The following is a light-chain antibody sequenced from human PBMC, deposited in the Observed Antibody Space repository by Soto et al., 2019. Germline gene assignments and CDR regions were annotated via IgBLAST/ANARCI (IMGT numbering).Light chain of an antibody. CDR3: QHYISFPWT. CDR2: EAS. J-gene: IGKJ1*01. Sequence: DIQMTQSPSSLSASVGDRVTITCRASRTISSFLAWYQHKPGEAPKLLIAEASRLESGVPSRFSGGGSGTEFTLTISRLQPDDVATYYCQHYISFPWTFGQGTKVDI. V-gene: IGKV1-5*01. CDR1: RTISSF.